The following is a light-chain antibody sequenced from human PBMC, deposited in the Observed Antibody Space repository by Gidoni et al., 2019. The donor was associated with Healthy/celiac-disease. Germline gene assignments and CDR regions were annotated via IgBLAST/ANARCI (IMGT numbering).Light chain of an antibody. J-gene: IGLJ2*01. CDR2: GKN. V-gene: IGLV3-19*01. Sequence: SSELTQDPAVSVALGQTVRITCHGDSLRSHYASWYPQKPGQAPVLVIYGKNNRPSGIPDRFSGSSSGNTASLTITGAQAEDEADYYCNSRDSSGNHVVFGGGTKLTVL. CDR1: SLRSHY. CDR3: NSRDSSGNHVV.